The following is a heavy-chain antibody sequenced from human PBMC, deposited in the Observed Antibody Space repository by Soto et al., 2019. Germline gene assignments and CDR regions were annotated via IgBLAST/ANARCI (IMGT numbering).Heavy chain of an antibody. V-gene: IGHV3-21*01. CDR1: GLTFSNYY. D-gene: IGHD4-4*01. J-gene: IGHJ4*02. CDR3: AGTDDSNTFDY. CDR2: ITSSSRYI. Sequence: EVQLVESGGGLVKPGGSLRLSCAASGLTFSNYYMNWVRQAPGKGLEWDSSITSSSRYIYYADTVKDRFTISKDNTKNSLPLQINILRAEDTAVYYCAGTDDSNTFDYWGQGTLVTVSS.